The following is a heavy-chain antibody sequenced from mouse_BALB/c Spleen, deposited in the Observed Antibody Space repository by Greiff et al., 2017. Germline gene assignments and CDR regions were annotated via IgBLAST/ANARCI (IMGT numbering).Heavy chain of an antibody. CDR3: ARPYYGSSWGFAY. CDR1: GDSITSGY. CDR2: ISYSGST. Sequence: VQLKESGPSLVKPSQTLSLTCSVTGDSITSGYWNWIRKFPGNKLEYMGYISYSGSTYYNPSLKRRISITRDTSKNQYYLQLNSVTTEDTATYYCARPYYGSSWGFAYWGQGTLVTVSA. J-gene: IGHJ3*01. V-gene: IGHV3-8*02. D-gene: IGHD1-1*01.